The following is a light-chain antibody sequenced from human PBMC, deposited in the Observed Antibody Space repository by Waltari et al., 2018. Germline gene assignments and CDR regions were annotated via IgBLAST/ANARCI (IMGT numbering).Light chain of an antibody. Sequence: QGVVTQEPSLTVSPGGTVTTTCGSSTCLVTSGHYPFWFQQKPGQAPRTLIYDVNNKESWTPARFSGSLLGGKAALTLSGAQPEDEADYYCFLAYSGVWVFGGGTRLTVL. CDR1: TCLVTSGHY. CDR2: DVN. J-gene: IGLJ3*02. CDR3: FLAYSGVWV. V-gene: IGLV7-46*01.